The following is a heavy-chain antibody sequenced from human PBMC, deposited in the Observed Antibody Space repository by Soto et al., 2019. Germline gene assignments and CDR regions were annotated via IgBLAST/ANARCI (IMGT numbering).Heavy chain of an antibody. Sequence: PSETHSLTCSVSGVTSSSYYWSWIRQTTGMGLEWIAYISNSGSTNYNPSLNSRVTISVDTSKNQLSLRLNSVTAADSGVYYCARVLVGAGPNDWFDPWGQGALVTVSS. CDR2: ISNSGST. D-gene: IGHD2-15*01. CDR3: ARVLVGAGPNDWFDP. CDR1: GVTSSSYY. V-gene: IGHV4-59*01. J-gene: IGHJ5*02.